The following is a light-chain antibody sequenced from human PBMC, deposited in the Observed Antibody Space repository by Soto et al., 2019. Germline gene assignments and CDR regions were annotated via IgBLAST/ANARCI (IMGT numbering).Light chain of an antibody. CDR1: QSVSSC. CDR2: DAS. J-gene: IGKJ1*01. CDR3: QQRSNWLWT. Sequence: EIVLTQSPATLSLSPGERATLSCRASQSVSSCLAWYQQKPGQAPRLLIYDASNRATGIPARFSGSGSGTDVTLTISSLEPEDFAVYYCQQRSNWLWTFGQGTKVEIK. V-gene: IGKV3-11*01.